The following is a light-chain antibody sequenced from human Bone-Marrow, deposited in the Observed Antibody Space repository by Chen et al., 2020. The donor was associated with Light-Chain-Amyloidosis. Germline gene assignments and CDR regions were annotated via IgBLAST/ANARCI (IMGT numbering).Light chain of an antibody. Sequence: DIVMTQSPDSLDVSLGERATINCKSSRNLLYNSNNVNFFAWYQQKPGQPPKLLIYWSSTRQSGVPDRFSGSGSGTDFTLTISSLQAEDVAVYYCQQFYNIPWTFGQGTKVEIK. CDR2: WSS. CDR3: QQFYNIPWT. V-gene: IGKV4-1*01. J-gene: IGKJ1*01. CDR1: RNLLYNSNNVNF.